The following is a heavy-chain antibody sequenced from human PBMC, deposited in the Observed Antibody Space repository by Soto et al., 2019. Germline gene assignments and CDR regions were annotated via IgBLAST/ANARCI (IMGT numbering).Heavy chain of an antibody. CDR2: IYPGDSDT. CDR3: ARQRLWGTSGYYYFEN. D-gene: IGHD3-22*01. J-gene: IGHJ4*02. Sequence: PGESLKISCKGSGHIFSNYWIGWVRQMAGKGLEWMGIIYPGDSDTRYSPSFQGQVTITVDKSINTAYLQWSRLKASGTAIYYCARQRLWGTSGYYYFENWGQGTLVTVSS. V-gene: IGHV5-51*01. CDR1: GHIFSNYW.